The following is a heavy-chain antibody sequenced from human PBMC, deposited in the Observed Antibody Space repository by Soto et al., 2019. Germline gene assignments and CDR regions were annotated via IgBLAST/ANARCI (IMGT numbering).Heavy chain of an antibody. CDR3: VKDWEIVVVTAIRYGMDV. V-gene: IGHV3-30*18. CDR1: GFTFSSYG. Sequence: QVQLVESGGGVVQPGRSLRLSCAASGFTFSSYGMHWVRQAPGKGLEWVAVISYDGSNKYYADSVKGRFTISRDNSKNNLYVQMTSRGAEDTAVYYCVKDWEIVVVTAIRYGMDVWGQGTTVTVSS. D-gene: IGHD2-21*02. J-gene: IGHJ6*02. CDR2: ISYDGSNK.